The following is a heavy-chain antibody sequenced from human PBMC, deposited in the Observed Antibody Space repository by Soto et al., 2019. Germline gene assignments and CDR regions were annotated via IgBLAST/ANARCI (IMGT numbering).Heavy chain of an antibody. CDR2: IDPTDSYT. Sequence: PGESLKISCKASGYKFTTFWLNWVRQTPGKGLEWLGRIDPTDSYTNYSPPFEGHVTISVDRSISTAYLQWNSLQASDTAIYYGARPASGGSRDAFDVWGQGTTVTVSS. CDR3: ARPASGGSRDAFDV. CDR1: GYKFTTFW. D-gene: IGHD2-15*01. V-gene: IGHV5-10-1*01. J-gene: IGHJ3*01.